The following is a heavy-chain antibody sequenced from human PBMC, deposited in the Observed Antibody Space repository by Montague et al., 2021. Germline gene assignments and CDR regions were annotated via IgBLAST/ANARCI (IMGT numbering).Heavy chain of an antibody. Sequence: SETLSLTCNVSGGSVSTDNYYWTWIRQPPGKELEWIGYIYYTGSSKYNPSLESRVTISISTSKKQFTLKFSSVTAADTAVYYCARGQWLVPYYFDSWGPGTMVTVSS. V-gene: IGHV4-61*01. CDR2: IYYTGSS. D-gene: IGHD6-19*01. CDR1: GGSVSTDNYY. CDR3: ARGQWLVPYYFDS. J-gene: IGHJ4*02.